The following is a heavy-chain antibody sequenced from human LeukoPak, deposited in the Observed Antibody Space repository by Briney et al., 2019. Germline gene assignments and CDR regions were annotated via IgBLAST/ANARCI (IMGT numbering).Heavy chain of an antibody. J-gene: IGHJ5*02. V-gene: IGHV4-59*12. CDR2: IYYSGST. CDR3: GRGPSYGDYDPPSKNWFDP. Sequence: SETLSLTCTVSGGSISSYYWSWIRQPPGKGLEWSVYIYYSGSTNYNPSLKSRVNISVDTSKNQFSLKLSSVTAADTAVYYCGRGPSYGDYDPPSKNWFDPWGQGSLVSLSS. CDR1: GGSISSYY. D-gene: IGHD4-17*01.